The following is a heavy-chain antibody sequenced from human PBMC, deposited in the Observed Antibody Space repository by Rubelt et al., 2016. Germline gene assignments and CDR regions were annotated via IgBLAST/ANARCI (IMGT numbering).Heavy chain of an antibody. CDR3: ARDRSYPQNWFDP. CDR1: GFTFSSYS. D-gene: IGHD1-26*01. V-gene: IGHV3-23*01. J-gene: IGHJ5*02. Sequence: EVQLLESGGGLVLPGGSLRLSCGTSGFTFSSYSMGWVRQAPGKGLEWVSAISGSGGSTYYADSVKGRFTISRDNSKNTLYLQMNSLRAEDTAVYYCARDRSYPQNWFDPWGQGTLVTVSS. CDR2: ISGSGGST.